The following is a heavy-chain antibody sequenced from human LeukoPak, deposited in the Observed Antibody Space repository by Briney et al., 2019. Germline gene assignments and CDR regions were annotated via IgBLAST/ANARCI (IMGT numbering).Heavy chain of an antibody. V-gene: IGHV4-4*07. J-gene: IGHJ4*02. CDR3: ASLTTVTQGYFDS. CDR1: GGSISSYY. D-gene: IGHD4-17*01. CDR2: IYASGST. Sequence: SETLSLTCTVSGGSISSYYWSWIRQPAGKGLEWIGRIYASGSTNYNPSLKSRVTMSVDTSKNQFSLKLSSVTAADTAVYYCASLTTVTQGYFDSWGQGTLVTVSS.